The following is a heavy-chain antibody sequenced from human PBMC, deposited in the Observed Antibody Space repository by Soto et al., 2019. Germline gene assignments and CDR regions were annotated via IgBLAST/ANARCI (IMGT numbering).Heavy chain of an antibody. Sequence: GSGPTLVNPTQTLTLTCTFSGFSLTTTGMCVSWIRRPPGRALEWLALIDWDDTKYYSTSLRTRLAISKDTSKDQVVLTMTNMDPVDTATYYCARIQASGWYYFDSWGQGTLVTVSS. CDR1: GFSLTTTGMC. CDR2: IDWDDTK. J-gene: IGHJ4*02. V-gene: IGHV2-70*01. D-gene: IGHD6-19*01. CDR3: ARIQASGWYYFDS.